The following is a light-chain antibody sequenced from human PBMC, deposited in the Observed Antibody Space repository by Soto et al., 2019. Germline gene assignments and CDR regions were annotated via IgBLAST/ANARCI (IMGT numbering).Light chain of an antibody. CDR3: QQYGASPLT. J-gene: IGKJ3*01. CDR2: GAA. V-gene: IGKV3-20*01. CDR1: EDVYINS. Sequence: EIVLTQSPGILSLSPGERATLSCRASEDVYINSLAWYQQKPGQPPRLLIYGAATRASAVPDRFSGSGSGADFALTITRLEPEDFAVYYCQQYGASPLTFGPGTRV.